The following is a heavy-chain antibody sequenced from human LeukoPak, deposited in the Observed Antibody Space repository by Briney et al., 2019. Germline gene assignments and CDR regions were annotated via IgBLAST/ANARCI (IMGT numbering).Heavy chain of an antibody. CDR2: IIPIFGTA. D-gene: IGHD6-19*01. CDR1: GFTFSSYA. J-gene: IGHJ5*02. CDR3: AGRGTRGQWLFPNWFDP. V-gene: IGHV1-69*01. Sequence: PGGSLRLSCAASGFTFSSYAISWVRQAPGQGLEWMGGIIPIFGTANYAQKFQGRVTITADESTSTAYMELSSLRSEDTAVYYCAGRGTRGQWLFPNWFDPWGQGTLVTVSS.